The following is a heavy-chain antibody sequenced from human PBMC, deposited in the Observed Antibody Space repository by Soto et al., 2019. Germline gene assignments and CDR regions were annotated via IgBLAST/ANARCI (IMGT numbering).Heavy chain of an antibody. CDR1: GFPFTGYA. CDR2: ISGHGDAT. Sequence: LRLSCAASGFPFTGYAMSWVRQAPGKGLEWVSAISGHGDATFYADSVKGRFTISRDNSKNTLYLHMNSLRAEDTAVYYCAKGGDCSSTSCYSYYYYGMDVWGQGTTVTVSS. D-gene: IGHD2-2*01. J-gene: IGHJ6*02. V-gene: IGHV3-23*01. CDR3: AKGGDCSSTSCYSYYYYGMDV.